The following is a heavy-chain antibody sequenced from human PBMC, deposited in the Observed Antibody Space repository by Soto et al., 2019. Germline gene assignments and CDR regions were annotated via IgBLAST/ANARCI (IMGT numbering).Heavy chain of an antibody. J-gene: IGHJ4*02. CDR3: AKDISIAVAGVPQFEH. CDR2: ISGSGGST. V-gene: IGHV3-23*01. CDR1: GLTFGSYS. Sequence: GGSLTLSCAACGLTFGSYSMSWVRQAPRKGLEWVSAISGSGGSTYYADSVKGRFTISRDNSKNTLYLQMNSLRAEDTAVYYCAKDISIAVAGVPQFEHWGQGTRVTVPS. D-gene: IGHD6-19*01.